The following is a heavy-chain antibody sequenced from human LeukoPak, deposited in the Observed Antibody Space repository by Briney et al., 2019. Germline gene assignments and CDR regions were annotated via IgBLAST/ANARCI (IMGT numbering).Heavy chain of an antibody. CDR1: GFDFNNYY. J-gene: IGHJ4*02. CDR3: TRDEGATVATYRFDF. D-gene: IGHD4-17*01. Sequence: PGGSVRLSCAASGFDFNNYYMSWVRQAPGKGLEWLANIKFDGSDTYYVDSVKGRFTISRDNAKNSLYLQMSSLRVEDTALYYCTRDEGATVATYRFDFWGQGTLVTVSS. CDR2: IKFDGSDT. V-gene: IGHV3-7*01.